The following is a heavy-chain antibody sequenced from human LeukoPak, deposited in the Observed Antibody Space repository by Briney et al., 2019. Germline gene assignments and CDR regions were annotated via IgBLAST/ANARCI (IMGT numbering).Heavy chain of an antibody. CDR2: IYTSGST. D-gene: IGHD2-15*01. CDR3: ARTYGSSGSSHYYFDP. CDR1: GGSISSGSYH. Sequence: SETLSLTCTVSGGSISSGSYHWSWIRQPAGKGLEWIGRIYTSGSTNYNPSLKSRVTISVDTSKNQFSLKLSSVTAADTAVYYCARTYGSSGSSHYYFDPWGQGTLVTVSS. J-gene: IGHJ5*02. V-gene: IGHV4-61*02.